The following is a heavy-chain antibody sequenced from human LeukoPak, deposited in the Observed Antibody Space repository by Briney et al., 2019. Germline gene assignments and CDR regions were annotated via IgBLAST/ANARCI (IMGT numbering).Heavy chain of an antibody. CDR1: GGSISSYY. J-gene: IGHJ4*02. CDR2: IYYSGST. D-gene: IGHD4-17*01. Sequence: SETLSLTCTVSGGSISSYYWSWIRQPPGKGLEWIGCIYYSGSTNYNPSLKSRVTISVDTSKNQFSLKLSSVTAADTAVYYCARTNGDYVTFDYWGQGTLVTVSS. V-gene: IGHV4-59*01. CDR3: ARTNGDYVTFDY.